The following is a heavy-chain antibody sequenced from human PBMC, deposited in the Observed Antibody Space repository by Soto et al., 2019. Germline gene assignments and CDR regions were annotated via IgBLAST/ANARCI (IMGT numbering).Heavy chain of an antibody. J-gene: IGHJ4*02. D-gene: IGHD3-10*01. CDR2: IYNSGNT. V-gene: IGHV4-4*02. CDR3: ARRWGEGRVDS. CDR1: VGSISSSNW. Sequence: QVQLQESGPGLVNPSGTLSLTCAVAVGSISSSNWWCWVRQPPGKGREWIGEIYNSGNTNYNPSLKSRVTMAVDKSRNQFSLKLSSVTAADTAVYYCARRWGEGRVDSWGQGTLVTFSA.